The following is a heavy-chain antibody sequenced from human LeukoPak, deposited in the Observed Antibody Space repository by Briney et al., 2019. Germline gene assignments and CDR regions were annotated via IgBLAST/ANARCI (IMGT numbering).Heavy chain of an antibody. CDR2: INPNSGGT. Sequence: ASVKVSCKASGYTFTCYYMHWVRQAPGQGLEWMGWINPNSGGTNYAQKFQGRVTMTRDTSISTAYMELSRLRSDDTAVYYCARAPSLQLSDYFDYWGQGTLVTVSS. V-gene: IGHV1-2*02. CDR1: GYTFTCYY. CDR3: ARAPSLQLSDYFDY. D-gene: IGHD5-18*01. J-gene: IGHJ4*02.